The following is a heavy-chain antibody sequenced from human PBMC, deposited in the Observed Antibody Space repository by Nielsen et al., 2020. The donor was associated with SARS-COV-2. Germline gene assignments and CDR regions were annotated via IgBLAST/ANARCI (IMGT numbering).Heavy chain of an antibody. Sequence: ASVKVSCKASGYIFTDYYVQWVRQAPGQGLEWMGRINPNGGGTNYAQKFQGRVSMTRDTSFSTAYMELSRLRSDDTAVYYCSRGDFWSGYYLDYWGQGTLVTVSS. CDR2: INPNGGGT. CDR1: GYIFTDYY. V-gene: IGHV1-2*06. J-gene: IGHJ4*02. D-gene: IGHD3-3*01. CDR3: SRGDFWSGYYLDY.